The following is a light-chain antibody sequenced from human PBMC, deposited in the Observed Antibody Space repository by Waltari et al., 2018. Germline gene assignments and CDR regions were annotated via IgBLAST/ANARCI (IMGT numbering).Light chain of an antibody. Sequence: EIVMTQSPATLSVSPGESATVPCRASQSVSSNLAWYQQKPGQAPRLLIYGASTRATGIPARFSGSGSGTEFTLTISSLQSKDFAVYYCQQYNNWPPITFGQGTRLEIK. CDR2: GAS. J-gene: IGKJ5*01. CDR3: QQYNNWPPIT. V-gene: IGKV3-15*01. CDR1: QSVSSN.